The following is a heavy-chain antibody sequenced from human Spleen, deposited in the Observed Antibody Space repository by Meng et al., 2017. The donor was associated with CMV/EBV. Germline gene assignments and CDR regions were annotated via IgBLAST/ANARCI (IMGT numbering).Heavy chain of an antibody. J-gene: IGHJ5*02. CDR3: ARLLYYDYVWGTPYNWFDP. CDR1: FTNYW. D-gene: IGHD3-16*01. Sequence: FTNYWIGWVRQMPGKGLEWMGPIYPRDSDTTYSPSFQGQVTISVDKSISTAYLQWSSLKASDTAMYYCARLLYYDYVWGTPYNWFDPWGQGTLVTVSS. CDR2: IYPRDSDT. V-gene: IGHV5-51*01.